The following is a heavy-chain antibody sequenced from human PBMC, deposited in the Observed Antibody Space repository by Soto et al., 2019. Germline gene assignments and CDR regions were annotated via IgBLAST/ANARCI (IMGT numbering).Heavy chain of an antibody. V-gene: IGHV4-4*02. CDR1: SGSISSSNW. Sequence: QVQLQESGPGLVKPSGTLSLTCAVSSGSISSSNWWSWVRQPPGKGLEWIGEIYHSGSTNYNPSLKSRVTISVDKSKNQFSLKLSSVTAADTAVYYCARVWGGYCSSTSCYASGAFDIWGQGTMVTVSS. D-gene: IGHD2-2*01. CDR2: IYHSGST. CDR3: ARVWGGYCSSTSCYASGAFDI. J-gene: IGHJ3*02.